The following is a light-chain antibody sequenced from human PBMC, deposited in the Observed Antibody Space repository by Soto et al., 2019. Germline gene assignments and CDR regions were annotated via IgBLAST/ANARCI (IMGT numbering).Light chain of an antibody. CDR2: TAS. CDR1: QGINSY. Sequence: DIQLTQSPPFLSASVGDRVTITCRASQGINSYLAWYQQKAGKAPNLLIYTASTLKSGVPSRFSGGGSGTEFTLTISSLQPEDFETKYCQQFYSWPFTFGPGTKVDI. V-gene: IGKV1-9*01. J-gene: IGKJ3*01. CDR3: QQFYSWPFT.